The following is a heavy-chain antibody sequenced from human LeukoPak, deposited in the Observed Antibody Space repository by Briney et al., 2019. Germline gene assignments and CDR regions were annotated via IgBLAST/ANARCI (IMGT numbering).Heavy chain of an antibody. V-gene: IGHV3-23*01. CDR3: AKGGDTAMYYYYYIDV. CDR1: GFTFSSYA. Sequence: LAGGSLRLSCAASGFTFSSYAMSWVRQAPGKGLEWVSAISGSGGSTYYADSVKGRFTISRDNSKNTLYLQMNSLRAEDTAVYYCAKGGDTAMYYYYYIDVWGKGTTVTVSS. D-gene: IGHD5-18*01. J-gene: IGHJ6*03. CDR2: ISGSGGST.